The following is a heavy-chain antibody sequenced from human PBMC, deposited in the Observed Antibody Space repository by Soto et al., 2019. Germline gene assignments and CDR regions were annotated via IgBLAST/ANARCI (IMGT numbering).Heavy chain of an antibody. J-gene: IGHJ3*02. D-gene: IGHD1-26*01. V-gene: IGHV3-72*01. CDR1: GFTFSDHY. CDR3: ARVGAIGAFDI. CDR2: TRNKANSYTT. Sequence: LRLSCAASGFTFSDHYMDWVRQAPGKGLEWVGRTRNKANSYTTEYAASVKGRFTISRDDSKNSLYLQMNSLKTEDTAVYYCARVGAIGAFDIWGQGTMVTVSS.